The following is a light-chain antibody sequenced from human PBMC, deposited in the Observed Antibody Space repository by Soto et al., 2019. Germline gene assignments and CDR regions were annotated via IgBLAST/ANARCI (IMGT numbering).Light chain of an antibody. V-gene: IGLV2-11*01. CDR3: CSYAGSFTWV. CDR1: SSDLGGYNY. Sequence: QSPLTQPRSVSGSPGQSVTISCSGTSSDLGGYNYVSWYQHHPGKAPKLMIYDVTLRPSGVPDRFSGSKSGNTASLTISGLQAEDEADYYCCSYAGSFTWVFGGGTQLTVL. CDR2: DVT. J-gene: IGLJ3*02.